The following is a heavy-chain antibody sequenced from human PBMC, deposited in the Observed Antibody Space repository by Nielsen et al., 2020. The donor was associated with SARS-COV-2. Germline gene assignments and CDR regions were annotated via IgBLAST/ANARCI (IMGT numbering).Heavy chain of an antibody. CDR3: ARAASSGYYQPHWYFDL. J-gene: IGHJ2*01. D-gene: IGHD3-22*01. Sequence: SETLSLTCTVSGASVNSGESSWAWIRQPPGKGLEWIGYIYYSGSTNYNPSLKSRVTISIHTSKNQFSLKLSSVTAADTAVYYCARAASSGYYQPHWYFDLWGRGTLVTVSS. CDR1: GASVNSGESS. V-gene: IGHV4-61*08. CDR2: IYYSGST.